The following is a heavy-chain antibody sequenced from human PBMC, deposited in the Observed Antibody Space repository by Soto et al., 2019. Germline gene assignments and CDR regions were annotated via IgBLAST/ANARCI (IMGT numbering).Heavy chain of an antibody. CDR3: AVERIAAAGTYYYYGMDV. V-gene: IGHV1-18*01. Sequence: QVQLVQSGAEVKKPGASVKVSCKASGYTFTSYGISWVRQAPGQGLEWMGWISAYNGNTNYAQKLQGRVTMTTDTSTSTAYMERRSLRSDDTAVYYCAVERIAAAGTYYYYGMDVWGQGTTVTVSS. CDR1: GYTFTSYG. D-gene: IGHD6-13*01. J-gene: IGHJ6*02. CDR2: ISAYNGNT.